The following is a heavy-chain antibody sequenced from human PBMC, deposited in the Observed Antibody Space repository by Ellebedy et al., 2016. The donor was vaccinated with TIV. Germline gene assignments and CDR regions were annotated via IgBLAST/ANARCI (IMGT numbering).Heavy chain of an antibody. J-gene: IGHJ3*02. D-gene: IGHD5-12*01. CDR2: INPSGGST. Sequence: AASVKVSCKASGYTFTSYYMHWVRQAPGQGLEWMGIINPSGGSTSYAQKFQGRITMTRDTSTSTVYMELSSLRSEDTAVYYCARDQRYSGYPDAFDIWGQGTMVTVSS. CDR1: GYTFTSYY. V-gene: IGHV1-46*01. CDR3: ARDQRYSGYPDAFDI.